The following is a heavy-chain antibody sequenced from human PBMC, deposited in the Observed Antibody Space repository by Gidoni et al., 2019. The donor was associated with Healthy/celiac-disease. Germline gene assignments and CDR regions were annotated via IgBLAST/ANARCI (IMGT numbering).Heavy chain of an antibody. CDR3: SSTSIAARRSYYGMDV. Sequence: QEQLVQSGAEVKKPGSSVKVSCKASGGTFSSYAISWVRQAPGQGLEWMGGIIPIFGTANYAQKFQGRVTITADKATSTSYMVLSSLRSEDTAAYYCSSTSIAARRSYYGMDVWGQGTTFTVSS. D-gene: IGHD6-6*01. V-gene: IGHV1-69*06. J-gene: IGHJ6*02. CDR1: GGTFSSYA. CDR2: IIPIFGTA.